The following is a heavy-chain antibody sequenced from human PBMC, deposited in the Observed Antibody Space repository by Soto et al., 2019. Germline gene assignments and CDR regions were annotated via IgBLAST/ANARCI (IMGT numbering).Heavy chain of an antibody. CDR3: AKDFGDYGSGIDPSFDP. J-gene: IGHJ5*02. CDR1: GFTFSSYG. V-gene: IGHV3-33*06. Sequence: GGSLRLSCAASGFTFSSYGMHWVRQAPGKGLEWVSVIWRGGNNKYYADSVKGRFTISRDNSKNMLYLQMNSLRAEDTAVYYCAKDFGDYGSGIDPSFDPWGQGTLVTVSS. D-gene: IGHD3-10*01. CDR2: IWRGGNNK.